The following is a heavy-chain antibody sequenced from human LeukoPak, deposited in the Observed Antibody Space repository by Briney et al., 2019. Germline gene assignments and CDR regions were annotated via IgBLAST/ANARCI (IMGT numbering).Heavy chain of an antibody. CDR2: IWYGGSSK. CDR1: GFTFSNYG. Sequence: GGSLRLSCAASGFTFSNYGMHWVRQAPGRGLEWVAVIWYGGSSKYYADSVKGRFTISRDNSKNTLYLQMNSLRAEDRAVYYCATDTYCTSTSCYSLFDYCGQGTLVTVSS. D-gene: IGHD2-2*01. V-gene: IGHV3-33*01. J-gene: IGHJ4*02. CDR3: ATDTYCTSTSCYSLFDY.